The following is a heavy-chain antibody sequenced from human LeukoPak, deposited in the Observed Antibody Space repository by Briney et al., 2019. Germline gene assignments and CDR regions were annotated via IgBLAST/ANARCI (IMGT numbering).Heavy chain of an antibody. D-gene: IGHD3-16*01. V-gene: IGHV5-51*01. Sequence: GESLKISCKGSGYSFTSYWIGWVRQMPGKGLEWMGIIYPGDSDTRYSPSFQGQVTISADKSISTAYLQWSSLKASGTAMYYCARRSEGGGRNCYYYYMDVWGKGTTVTVSS. CDR1: GYSFTSYW. J-gene: IGHJ6*03. CDR3: ARRSEGGGRNCYYYYMDV. CDR2: IYPGDSDT.